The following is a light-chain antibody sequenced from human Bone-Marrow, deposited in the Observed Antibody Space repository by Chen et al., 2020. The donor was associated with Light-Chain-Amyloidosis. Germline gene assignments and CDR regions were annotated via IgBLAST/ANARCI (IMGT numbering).Light chain of an antibody. CDR3: QVWDRSSDRPV. Sequence: SYVLTQPSSVSVAPGQTATIACGRNNIGSTSVHWYQQTPGQAPLLVVYDDSDRPSGIPERLSGANSGNTATLTISRVEAGGEADYYCQVWDRSSDRPVFGGGTKLTVL. J-gene: IGLJ3*02. CDR1: NIGSTS. CDR2: DDS. V-gene: IGLV3-21*02.